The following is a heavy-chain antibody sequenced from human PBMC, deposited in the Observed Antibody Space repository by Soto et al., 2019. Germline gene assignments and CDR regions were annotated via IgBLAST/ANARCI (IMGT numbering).Heavy chain of an antibody. Sequence: SETLSLTCIVSGGSVSSGIYYWNWIRHPPGKGLEWIGYIYYSGSTNYNPSLKSRVTISVDTSKNQFSLKLSSVTAADAAVYYCARQVDTAQFTDYFDCWGQGALVTVSS. J-gene: IGHJ4*02. CDR2: IYYSGST. V-gene: IGHV4-61*01. CDR1: GGSVSSGIYY. CDR3: ARQVDTAQFTDYFDC. D-gene: IGHD5-18*01.